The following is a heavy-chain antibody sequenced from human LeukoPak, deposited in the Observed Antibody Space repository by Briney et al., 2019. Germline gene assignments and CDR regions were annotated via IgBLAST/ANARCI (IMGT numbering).Heavy chain of an antibody. CDR3: AKAPVTTCRGAFCYPFDY. J-gene: IGHJ4*02. CDR1: GFTFSSYS. V-gene: IGHV3-21*04. Sequence: GGPLRLSCAASGFTFSSYSMNWVRQAPGKGLEWVSSISSGSSYIYYADSVKGRFTISRDNAKNSLYLQMNRLRPEDAAVYYCAKAPVTTCRGAFCYPFDYWGLGTLVTVSS. D-gene: IGHD2-15*01. CDR2: ISSGSSYI.